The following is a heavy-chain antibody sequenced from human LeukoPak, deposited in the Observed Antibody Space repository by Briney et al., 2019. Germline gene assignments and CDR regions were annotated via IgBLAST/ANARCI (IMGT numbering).Heavy chain of an antibody. V-gene: IGHV3-23*01. D-gene: IGHD3-10*01. CDR2: ISGSGGST. CDR1: GFTFSSYA. J-gene: IGHJ4*02. CDR3: AKVGDYYGSGKYSNFDY. Sequence: GRSLRLSCAASGFTFSSYAMSWVRQAPGKGLEWVSAISGSGGSTYYADSVKGRFTISRDNSKNTLYLQMSSLRAEDAAVYYCAKVGDYYGSGKYSNFDYWGQGTLVTVSS.